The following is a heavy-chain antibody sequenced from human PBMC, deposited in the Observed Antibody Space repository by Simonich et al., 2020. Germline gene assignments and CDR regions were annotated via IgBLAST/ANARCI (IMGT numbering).Heavy chain of an antibody. CDR1: GYTFTGYY. Sequence: QVQLVPSGAEVKKPGASVKVSCKAAGYTFTGYYMHWVRQAPGQGLGCSGWNNPTRGGTNYAQKFQGRVTMTRDTSISTAYMELSRLRSDDTAVYYCARVRFEAFDIWGQGTMVTVSS. J-gene: IGHJ3*02. V-gene: IGHV1-2*02. CDR3: ARVRFEAFDI. CDR2: NNPTRGGT.